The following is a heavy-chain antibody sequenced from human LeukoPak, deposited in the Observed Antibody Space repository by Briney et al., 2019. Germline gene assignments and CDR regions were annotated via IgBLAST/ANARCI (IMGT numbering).Heavy chain of an antibody. CDR2: IKQDGSEE. D-gene: IGHD1-26*01. CDR1: GFTFSSYW. CDR3: ARGDKSWEPIRY. J-gene: IGHJ4*02. V-gene: IGHV3-7*01. Sequence: GGSLRLSCAASGFTFSSYWMSWVRQAPGKGLEWVANIKQDGSEECYVDSVKGRFTISRDNAKNSLCLQMNSLRAEDTAVYYCARGDKSWEPIRYWGQGTLVTVSS.